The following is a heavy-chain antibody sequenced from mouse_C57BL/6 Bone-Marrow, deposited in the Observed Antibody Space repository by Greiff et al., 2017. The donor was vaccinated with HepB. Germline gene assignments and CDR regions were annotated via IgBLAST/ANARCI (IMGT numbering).Heavy chain of an antibody. Sequence: VQLVESGPELVKPGASVKISCKASGYAFSSSWMNWVKQRPGKGLEWIGRIYPGDGDTNYNGKFKGKATLTADKSSSTAYMQLSSLTSEDSAVYFCANFYPWFAYWGQGTRVTVSA. J-gene: IGHJ3*01. V-gene: IGHV1-82*01. CDR1: GYAFSSSW. CDR2: IYPGDGDT. D-gene: IGHD2-1*01. CDR3: ANFYPWFAY.